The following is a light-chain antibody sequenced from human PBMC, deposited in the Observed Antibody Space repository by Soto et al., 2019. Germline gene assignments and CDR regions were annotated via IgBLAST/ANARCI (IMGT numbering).Light chain of an antibody. CDR3: QHYADTVWT. Sequence: EIVLTQSPGTLSLSPGERATLSCRASQSVDSKNLNWYQQKCGRAPRLLIFGASSRATDIPDRFSGTGSGTDFTLTISRLEPEDFAVYYCQHYADTVWTFGQGTKVEIK. J-gene: IGKJ1*01. CDR1: QSVDSKN. V-gene: IGKV3-20*01. CDR2: GAS.